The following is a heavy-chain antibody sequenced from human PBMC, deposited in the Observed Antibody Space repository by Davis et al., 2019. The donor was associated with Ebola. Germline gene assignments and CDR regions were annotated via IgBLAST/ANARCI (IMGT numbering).Heavy chain of an antibody. J-gene: IGHJ6*03. CDR3: AREDLRYYYMDV. CDR1: GGSISSSSYY. CDR2: IYHSGST. Sequence: PSETLSLTCTVSGGSISSSSYYWGWIRQPPGKGLEWIGYIYHSGSTYYNPSLKSRVTISVDRSKNQFSLKLSSVTAADTAVYYCAREDLRYYYMDVWGKGTTVTVSS. V-gene: IGHV4-39*07.